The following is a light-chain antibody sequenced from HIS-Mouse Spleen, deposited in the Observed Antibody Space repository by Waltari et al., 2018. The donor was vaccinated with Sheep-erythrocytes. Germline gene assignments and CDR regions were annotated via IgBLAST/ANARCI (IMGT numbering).Light chain of an antibody. CDR3: QAWDSSTVV. Sequence: SYELTQPPSVSLSPGQTASITCSGDNLGDKYACWYQQKPGQSPVLVIYQDSKRPSGSPERFSGSNSGNTATLTISGTQAMDEADYYCQAWDSSTVVFGGGTK. CDR2: QDS. CDR1: NLGDKY. J-gene: IGLJ2*01. V-gene: IGLV3-1*01.